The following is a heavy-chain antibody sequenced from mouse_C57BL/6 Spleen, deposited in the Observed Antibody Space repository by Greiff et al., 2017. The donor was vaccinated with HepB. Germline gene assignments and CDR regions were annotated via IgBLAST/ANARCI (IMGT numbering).Heavy chain of an antibody. CDR3: ANYYGSSYVAWFAY. Sequence: QVQLQQPGAELVKPGASVKMSCKASGYTFTSYWITWVKQRPGQGLEWIGDIYPGSGSTNYNEKFKSKATLTVDTSSSTAYMQLSSLTSEDSAVYYCANYYGSSYVAWFAYWGQGTLVTVSA. J-gene: IGHJ3*01. D-gene: IGHD1-1*01. V-gene: IGHV1-55*01. CDR1: GYTFTSYW. CDR2: IYPGSGST.